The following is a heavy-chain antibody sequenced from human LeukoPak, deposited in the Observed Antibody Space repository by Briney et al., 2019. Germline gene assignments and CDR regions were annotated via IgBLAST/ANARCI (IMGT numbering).Heavy chain of an antibody. CDR3: AKNTIFGVAPRPEYFDY. V-gene: IGHV3-23*01. Sequence: GGSLRLSCAASGFTFSSYAMSWVRQAPGKGLEWVSAISGSGGSTYYADSVKGRFTISRDNSKNTLYLQMNSLRAEDTAVYYCAKNTIFGVAPRPEYFDYWGQGTLVTVSS. J-gene: IGHJ4*02. CDR2: ISGSGGST. CDR1: GFTFSSYA. D-gene: IGHD3-3*01.